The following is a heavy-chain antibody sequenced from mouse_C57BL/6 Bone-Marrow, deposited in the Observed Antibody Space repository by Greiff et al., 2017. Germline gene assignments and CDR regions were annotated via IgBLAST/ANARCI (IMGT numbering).Heavy chain of an antibody. J-gene: IGHJ1*03. D-gene: IGHD1-1*01. Sequence: EVMLVESGGGLVQSGRSLRLSCATSGFTFSDFYMEWVRPAPGKGLEWIAASRNKANDYTTEYSASVKGRFIVSRDTSQSILYLQMNALRAEDTAIYYGARDAGGSSYVDWYFDVWGTGTTVTVSS. V-gene: IGHV7-1*01. CDR1: GFTFSDFY. CDR2: SRNKANDYTT. CDR3: ARDAGGSSYVDWYFDV.